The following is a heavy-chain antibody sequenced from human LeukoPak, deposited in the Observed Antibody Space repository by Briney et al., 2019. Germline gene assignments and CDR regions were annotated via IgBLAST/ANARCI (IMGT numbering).Heavy chain of an antibody. CDR1: GFTFTSYG. D-gene: IGHD5-18*01. V-gene: IGHV3-33*01. J-gene: IGHJ3*02. CDR3: ARSVRYSYGGVWDDAFDI. Sequence: GRSLRLSCAASGFTFTSYGMHWVRQAPGQGLEWVGVIWYDGSNKYYADSVKGRFTISRDNSKNTLYLQMNSLRAEDTAVYYCARSVRYSYGGVWDDAFDIWGQGTMVTVSS. CDR2: IWYDGSNK.